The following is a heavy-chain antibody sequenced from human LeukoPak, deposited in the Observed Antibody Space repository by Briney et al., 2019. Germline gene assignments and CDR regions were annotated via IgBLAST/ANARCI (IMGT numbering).Heavy chain of an antibody. D-gene: IGHD3-22*01. CDR1: GFTFGDYA. CDR3: TRVTYYYDNSGYFHFDS. J-gene: IGHJ4*02. Sequence: GGSLRLSCTTSGFTFGDYAMSWVRQAPGKGLEWVSFIRRKAHGGTTEYAASVKGRFSSSRDDAKSIAYLQMNSMKTEDTAVYFRTRVTYYYDNSGYFHFDSWAQGSLVTVSS. CDR2: IRRKAHGGTT. V-gene: IGHV3-49*04.